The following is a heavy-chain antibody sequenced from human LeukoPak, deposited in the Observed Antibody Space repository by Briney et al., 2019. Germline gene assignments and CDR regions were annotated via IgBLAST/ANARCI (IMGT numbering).Heavy chain of an antibody. J-gene: IGHJ4*02. V-gene: IGHV3-64*01. Sequence: GGSLRLSCVASGFTFSGYAVHWVRQAPGKGLEYVSAISNDGGSTYYANSVTGRFTISRDNSKNTLYLQMGSLRAEDMSVYYCARVAVGGHFDYWGQGTLVTVSS. CDR3: ARVAVGGHFDY. CDR1: GFTFSGYA. CDR2: ISNDGGST. D-gene: IGHD2-15*01.